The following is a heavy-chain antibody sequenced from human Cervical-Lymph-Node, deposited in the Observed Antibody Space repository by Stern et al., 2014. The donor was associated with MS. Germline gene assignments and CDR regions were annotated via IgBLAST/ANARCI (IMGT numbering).Heavy chain of an antibody. Sequence: QVQLVQSGAEVKKPGSSVKVSCKASGGTFSSDAFSWVRQAPGQGLEWMGAIIPSFATSSSAQKFQGRVTISADDSTGTAFLELRSLRSEDTAVYYCARSAGYYSGMDVWGQGTAVTVSS. J-gene: IGHJ6*02. CDR3: ARSAGYYSGMDV. V-gene: IGHV1-69*01. CDR1: GGTFSSDA. CDR2: IIPSFATS.